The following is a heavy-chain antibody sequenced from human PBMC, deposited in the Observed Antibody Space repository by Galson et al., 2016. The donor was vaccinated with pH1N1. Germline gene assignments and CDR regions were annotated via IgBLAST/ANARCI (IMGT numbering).Heavy chain of an antibody. J-gene: IGHJ2*01. CDR2: ITWHSHVI. Sequence: SLRLSCAASGVPFDRFAMHWVRQAPRKGLEWVSVITWHSHVISYAASVQGRFIISRDNAKNSVSLQMNNVTPEDTALYYCRKEHYARSASEYFYFDPWGRGTPVTVSS. V-gene: IGHV3-9*01. CDR3: RKEHYARSASEYFYFDP. D-gene: IGHD4-17*01. CDR1: GVPFDRFA.